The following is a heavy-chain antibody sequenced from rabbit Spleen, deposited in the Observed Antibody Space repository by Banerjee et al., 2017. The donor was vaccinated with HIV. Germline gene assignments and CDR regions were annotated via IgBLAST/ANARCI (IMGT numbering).Heavy chain of an antibody. V-gene: IGHV1S40*01. CDR3: ARDLDDVIGWNFGW. J-gene: IGHJ4*01. Sequence: QSLEESGGDLVKPGASLTLTCTASKFSFSTVHWIYWVRQTPGKGLEWIGTIYAGSTGTTDYASWAKGRFTISKPSSTTVTLHMTSLTAADTATYFCARDLDDVIGWNFGWWGPGTLVTVS. CDR2: IYAGSTGTT. CDR1: KFSFSTVHW. D-gene: IGHD4-1*01.